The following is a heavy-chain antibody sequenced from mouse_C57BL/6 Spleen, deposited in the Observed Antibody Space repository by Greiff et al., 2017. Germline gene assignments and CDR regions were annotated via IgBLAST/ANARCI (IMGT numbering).Heavy chain of an antibody. CDR1: GYTFTSYW. D-gene: IGHD1-1*01. Sequence: QVHVKQPGAELVRPGTSVKLSCKASGYTFTSYWMHWVKQRPGQGLEWIGVIDPSDSYTNYNQKFKGKATLTVDTSSSTAYMQLSSLTSEDSAVYYCARDYGSSYWGYYFDYWGQGTTLTVSS. CDR3: ARDYGSSYWGYYFDY. V-gene: IGHV1-59*01. CDR2: IDPSDSYT. J-gene: IGHJ2*01.